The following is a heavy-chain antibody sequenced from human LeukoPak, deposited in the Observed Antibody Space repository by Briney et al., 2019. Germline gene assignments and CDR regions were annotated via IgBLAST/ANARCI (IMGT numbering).Heavy chain of an antibody. CDR3: ARAVGASYSGSYFFDY. Sequence: PGGSLRLSCAASGFTFSSYSMIWVRQAPGKGLEWVSSISSSSSYIYYADSVKGRFTISRGNAKNSLYLQMNSLRAEDTAVYYCARAVGASYSGSYFFDYWGQGTLVTVSS. J-gene: IGHJ4*02. CDR1: GFTFSSYS. D-gene: IGHD1-26*01. CDR2: ISSSSSYI. V-gene: IGHV3-21*01.